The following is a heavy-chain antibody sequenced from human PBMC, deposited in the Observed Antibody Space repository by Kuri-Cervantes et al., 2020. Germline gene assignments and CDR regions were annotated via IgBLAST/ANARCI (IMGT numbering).Heavy chain of an antibody. CDR1: GFTFSSYG. CDR2: IWYDGSNK. J-gene: IGHJ6*02. V-gene: IGHV3-33*01. CDR3: ARVGGYSYGSGYYYYGMDV. D-gene: IGHD5-18*01. Sequence: GESLKISCAASGFTFSSYGMHWVRQAPGKGLEWVAVIWYDGSNKYYADSVKGRFTISRDNSKNTLYLQMNSLRAEDTAVYYCARVGGYSYGSGYYYYGMDVWGQGTTVTVSS.